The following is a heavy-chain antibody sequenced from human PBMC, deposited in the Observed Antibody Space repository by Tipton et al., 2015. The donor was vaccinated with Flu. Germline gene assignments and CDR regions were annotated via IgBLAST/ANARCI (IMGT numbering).Heavy chain of an antibody. CDR1: GGTFSSYA. Sequence: QLVQSGAEVKKPGSSVKVSCKASGGTFSSYAISWVRQAPGQGLEWMERIIPILGIANYAQKFQGRVTITADKSTSTAYMELSSLRSEDTAVYYCAKIPAEYCSGGSCFDPWGQGTLVTVSS. CDR3: AKIPAEYCSGGSCFDP. CDR2: IIPILGIA. J-gene: IGHJ5*02. V-gene: IGHV1-69*09. D-gene: IGHD2-15*01.